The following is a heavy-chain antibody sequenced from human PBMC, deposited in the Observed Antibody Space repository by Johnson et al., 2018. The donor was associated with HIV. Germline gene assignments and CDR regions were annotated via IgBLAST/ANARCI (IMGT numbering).Heavy chain of an antibody. D-gene: IGHD1-26*01. Sequence: QEQLVESGGGLVQPGGSLRLSCAASGFTFSSYAMHWVRQAPGKGLEWVEVISYDGSNKYYADSVKGRITISRDNSKNTLYVQMNSLRAEDTAVYYCARDIVGAPDAFDIWGQGTMVTVSS. J-gene: IGHJ3*02. CDR2: ISYDGSNK. V-gene: IGHV3-30*04. CDR1: GFTFSSYA. CDR3: ARDIVGAPDAFDI.